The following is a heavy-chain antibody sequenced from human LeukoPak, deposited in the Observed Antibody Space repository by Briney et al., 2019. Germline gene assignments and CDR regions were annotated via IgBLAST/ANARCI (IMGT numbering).Heavy chain of an antibody. CDR2: LNEYGSEK. Sequence: PGGSLRLYCSASGFNLSTYWLTSVRPGPREGLEWVASLNEYGSEKYYVDSVKGRFTISRDNAQKSLYLEMKSLSAKDTAVYYCARAVTSTEGYWGQGTLVTVSS. J-gene: IGHJ4*02. V-gene: IGHV3-7*03. CDR3: ARAVTSTEGY. CDR1: GFNLSTYW.